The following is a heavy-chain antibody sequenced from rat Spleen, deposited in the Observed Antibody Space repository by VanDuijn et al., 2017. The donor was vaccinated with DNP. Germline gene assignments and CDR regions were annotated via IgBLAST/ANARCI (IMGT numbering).Heavy chain of an antibody. CDR2: ISYDGSDT. CDR3: TRQLGLDY. J-gene: IGHJ2*01. V-gene: IGHV5-7*01. CDR1: GFTFSDSY. D-gene: IGHD5-1*01. Sequence: EVQLVESDGGLVQPGRSLKVSCAASGFTFSDSYMAWVRQAPKKGLEWVATISYDGSDTYYRDSVKGRFTISRDDAKNSLYLQMNSLRSEDTATYYCTRQLGLDYWGQGVMVTVSS.